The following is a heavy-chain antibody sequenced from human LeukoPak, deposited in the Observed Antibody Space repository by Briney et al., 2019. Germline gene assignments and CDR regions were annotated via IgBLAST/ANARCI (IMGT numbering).Heavy chain of an antibody. CDR1: GFTFRNYG. CDR2: IRYDGSIN. V-gene: IGHV3-30*02. CDR3: AKDVNFGFSYFDY. D-gene: IGHD3-10*01. J-gene: IGHJ4*02. Sequence: GGSLRLSCAASGFTFRNYGMHWVRLAPGQGLERVAFIRYDGSINYYVASVTGRFTVSRDTSKNKFSLHMTSLSAADTAVYYCAKDVNFGFSYFDYWMPGTLVTVSS.